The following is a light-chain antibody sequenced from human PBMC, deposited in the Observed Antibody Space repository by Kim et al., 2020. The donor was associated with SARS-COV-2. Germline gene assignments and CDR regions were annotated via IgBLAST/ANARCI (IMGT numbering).Light chain of an antibody. V-gene: IGKV1-5*03. CDR2: KAS. CDR3: QQYNDYSVT. Sequence: ASVGDRVTITCRASQSISSWLAWYQQKPGKAPKVLIYKASSLESGVPSRFSGSGSGTEFTLTISSLQPDDFATYYCQQYNDYSVTFGGGTKVDIK. J-gene: IGKJ4*01. CDR1: QSISSW.